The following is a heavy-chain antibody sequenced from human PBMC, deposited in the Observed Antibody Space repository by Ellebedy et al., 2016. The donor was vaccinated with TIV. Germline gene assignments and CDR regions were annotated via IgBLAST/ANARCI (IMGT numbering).Heavy chain of an antibody. J-gene: IGHJ4*02. CDR2: ISTYNGKT. V-gene: IGHV1-18*01. Sequence: AASVKVSCKASGYRFDSYALTWVREAPGQGLEWMGWISTYNGKTNYTQNFQGRVTLTTDTSTSTAYMELRSLTSDDTAVNFCARVSAVTAHFDHWGQGSLVTVSS. D-gene: IGHD2-21*02. CDR3: ARVSAVTAHFDH. CDR1: GYRFDSYA.